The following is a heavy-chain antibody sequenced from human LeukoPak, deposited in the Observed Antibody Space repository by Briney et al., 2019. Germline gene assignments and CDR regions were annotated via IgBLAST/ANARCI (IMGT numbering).Heavy chain of an antibody. CDR3: ARDVVVPAAKNKNWFDP. Sequence: SQTLSLTCTVSGGSISSGSYYWSWIRQPAGKGLEWIGRIYTSGSTNYNPSLKSRVTISVDTSKNQFSLKLSSVTAADTAVYYCARDVVVPAAKNKNWFDPWGQGTLVTVSS. CDR1: GGSISSGSYY. J-gene: IGHJ5*02. V-gene: IGHV4-61*02. D-gene: IGHD2-2*01. CDR2: IYTSGST.